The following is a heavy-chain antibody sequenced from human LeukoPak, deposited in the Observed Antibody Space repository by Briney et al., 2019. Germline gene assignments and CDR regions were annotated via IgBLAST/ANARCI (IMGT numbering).Heavy chain of an antibody. Sequence: GESLKISCKGSGYSFTNSWISWVRQMPGKGLEWMGRIDPSDSYTNYSPSFQGHVTISADKSISTAFLQLNSLKASDTAMYYCATRYTTSWSIVYWGQGTLVTVSS. J-gene: IGHJ4*02. CDR2: IDPSDSYT. V-gene: IGHV5-10-1*01. CDR1: GYSFTNSW. D-gene: IGHD6-13*01. CDR3: ATRYTTSWSIVY.